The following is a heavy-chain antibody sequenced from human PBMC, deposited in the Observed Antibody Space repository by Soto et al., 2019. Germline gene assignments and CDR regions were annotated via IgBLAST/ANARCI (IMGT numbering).Heavy chain of an antibody. CDR2: INAGNGNT. V-gene: IGHV1-3*01. D-gene: IGHD2-15*01. J-gene: IGHJ4*02. CDR3: AFVGRAETRGWFLDY. Sequence: ASVKVSCKASGYTFTSYAMHWVRQAPGQRLEWMGWINAGNGNTKYSQKFQGRVTITRDTSASTAYMELSSLRSEDTAVYYCAFVGRAETRGWFLDYWGQGTLVTVSS. CDR1: GYTFTSYA.